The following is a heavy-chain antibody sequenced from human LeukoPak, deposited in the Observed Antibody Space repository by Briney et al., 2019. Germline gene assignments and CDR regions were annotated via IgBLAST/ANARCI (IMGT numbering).Heavy chain of an antibody. J-gene: IGHJ4*02. CDR1: GYTFTGYY. Sequence: ASVKVSCKASGYTFTGYYMHWVRQAPGQGLEWMGWINPNSGGTNYAQKFQGRVTMTRDTSISTAYMELSRLRSDDTAVYYCAREGTIFGVVIIPSKGGFDYWGQGTLVTVSS. CDR3: AREGTIFGVVIIPSKGGFDY. CDR2: INPNSGGT. D-gene: IGHD3-3*01. V-gene: IGHV1-2*02.